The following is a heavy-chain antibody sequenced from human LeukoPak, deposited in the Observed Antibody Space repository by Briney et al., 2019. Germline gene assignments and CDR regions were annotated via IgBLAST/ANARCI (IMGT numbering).Heavy chain of an antibody. CDR3: ARVHYDILTGYYYYMDV. D-gene: IGHD3-9*01. J-gene: IGHJ6*03. CDR1: GGSFSAYY. V-gene: IGHV4-34*01. Sequence: SETLSLTCAVYGGSFSAYYWSVIRQPPGKGLEWIGEINHSGSINYNPSLKSRVTTLVDTSKNQFSLKLSSVTAADTAVYYCARVHYDILTGYYYYMDVWGKGTTVTVSS. CDR2: INHSGSI.